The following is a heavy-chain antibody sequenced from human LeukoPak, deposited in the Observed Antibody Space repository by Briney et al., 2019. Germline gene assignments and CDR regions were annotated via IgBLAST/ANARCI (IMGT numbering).Heavy chain of an antibody. J-gene: IGHJ4*02. Sequence: SQTLSLTCAISGDSVSSNSAAWNWIRQSPLRGLEWLGRTYYRSEWYNDYAVSVKSRITINPDTSKNQFSLQLNSVTPEDTAVYYCARHRGRYYDSGSYYYFDYWGQGTLVTVSS. V-gene: IGHV6-1*01. D-gene: IGHD3-10*01. CDR1: GDSVSSNSAA. CDR3: ARHRGRYYDSGSYYYFDY. CDR2: TYYRSEWYN.